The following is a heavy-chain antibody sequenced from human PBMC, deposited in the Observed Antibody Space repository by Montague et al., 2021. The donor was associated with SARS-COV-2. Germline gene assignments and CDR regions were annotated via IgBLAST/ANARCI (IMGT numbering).Heavy chain of an antibody. D-gene: IGHD6-13*01. CDR3: AGAFGSSFDF. CDR1: FGSVKNYF. CDR2: IFVTGST. Sequence: SETLSLTCTVSFGSVKNYFWSWIRQPVGKGLEWIGRIFVTGSTKYTPSLKSRVTMSLDTSKNQFSLKLRSVTAADTAIYYCAGAFGSSFDFWGQGILVAVSS. V-gene: IGHV4-4*07. J-gene: IGHJ4*02.